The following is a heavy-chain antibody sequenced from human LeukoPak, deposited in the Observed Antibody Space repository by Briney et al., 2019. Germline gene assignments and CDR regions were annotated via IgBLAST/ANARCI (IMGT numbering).Heavy chain of an antibody. CDR2: ISGHGSST. V-gene: IGHV3-23*01. D-gene: IGHD1-26*01. CDR3: ARQIVGATGLDY. J-gene: IGHJ4*02. CDR1: GFSFTTYA. Sequence: GGSLRLSCVASGFSFTTYAVNWVRQAPGKGLEWVSGISGHGSSTYYGESVKGRFTISRDNAKDSLYLQMNSLRAEDTAVYYCARQIVGATGLDYWGQGTLVTVSS.